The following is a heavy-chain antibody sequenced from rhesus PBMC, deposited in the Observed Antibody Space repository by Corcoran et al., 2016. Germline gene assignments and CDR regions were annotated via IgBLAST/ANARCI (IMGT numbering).Heavy chain of an antibody. CDR3: ANSDSGDY. V-gene: IGHV3S43*01. CDR1: GFSSGKSD. CDR2: FISGCSI. J-gene: IGHJ4*01. D-gene: IGHD2-33*01. Sequence: EVQLVESGGGLVQPGGSLRLSCAAPGFSSGKSDLIWIPQAPGKGLECVSYFISGCSIYYSDSFKGRFTISRDNAKNTLYLQMSSLRVEDTAVYYCANSDSGDYWGQGVLVTVSS.